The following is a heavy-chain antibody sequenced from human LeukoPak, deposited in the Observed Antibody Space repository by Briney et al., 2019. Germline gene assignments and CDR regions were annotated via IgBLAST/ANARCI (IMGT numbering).Heavy chain of an antibody. V-gene: IGHV3-74*01. CDR2: IDSDGSST. Sequence: GGSLRLSCAASGFTFSNFWMHWVRQAPGKGLVWVSRIDSDGSSTSYADSVKGRFTISRDNAKNTLYLQMTSLRAEDTAVYYCASGQFWSGYYYDYWGQGTLVTVSS. CDR1: GFTFSNFW. D-gene: IGHD3-3*01. CDR3: ASGQFWSGYYYDY. J-gene: IGHJ4*02.